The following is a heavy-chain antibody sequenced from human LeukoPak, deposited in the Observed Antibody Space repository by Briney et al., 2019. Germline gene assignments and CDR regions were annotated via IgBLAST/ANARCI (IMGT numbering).Heavy chain of an antibody. V-gene: IGHV3-48*04. Sequence: SGGSLRLSCAASGFTFSNYGMSWVRQAPGKGLEWVSYISDSGTIKYYADSVKGRFTISRDNAKNSLYLQMNSLRAEDTAVYYCARDFNYWGQGTLVTVSS. J-gene: IGHJ4*02. CDR2: ISDSGTIK. CDR3: ARDFNY. CDR1: GFTFSNYG.